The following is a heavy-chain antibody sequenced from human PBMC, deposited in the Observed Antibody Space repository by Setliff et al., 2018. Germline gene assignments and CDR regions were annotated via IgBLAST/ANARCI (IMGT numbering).Heavy chain of an antibody. CDR3: ARASHSSSWTGTSYYLDY. Sequence: PSETLSLTCTVSGGSISSYYWSWIRQPPGKGLEWIGYIYSSGSTNYNPSLKSRVTISVDTSKNQFSLKLSSVTAADTAVYYCARASHSSSWTGTSYYLDYWGQGTAVTVSS. J-gene: IGHJ4*02. CDR1: GGSISSYY. CDR2: IYSSGST. V-gene: IGHV4-4*08. D-gene: IGHD6-13*01.